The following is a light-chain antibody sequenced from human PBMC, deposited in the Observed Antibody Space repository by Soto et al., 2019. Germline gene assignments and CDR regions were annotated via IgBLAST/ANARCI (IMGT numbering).Light chain of an antibody. CDR1: QSISSW. Sequence: DIQMTQSPSTLAASVGDRVTITCPASQSISSWLAWYQQKPGKAPKLLIYKGSSLESGVPSRFSGSGSGTEFTLTINRLQPDDFATYYCQQYNSFSTFGQGPKVEIK. V-gene: IGKV1-5*03. CDR2: KGS. J-gene: IGKJ1*01. CDR3: QQYNSFST.